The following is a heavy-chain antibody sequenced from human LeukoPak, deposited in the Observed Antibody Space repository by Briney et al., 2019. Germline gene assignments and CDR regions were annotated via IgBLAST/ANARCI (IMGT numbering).Heavy chain of an antibody. V-gene: IGHV5-51*01. CDR2: IYPGDSDT. CDR1: GYCFASYW. Sequence: AASLKISCKGAGYCFASYWNGWVRPLPGKGLELGGIIYPGDSDTRYSTSFEGEVTISANNSISASSLQWSSPKAADTATYYGARHSSYGSGSRQGYWGQGTLVTVSS. CDR3: ARHSSYGSGSRQGY. D-gene: IGHD3-10*01. J-gene: IGHJ4*02.